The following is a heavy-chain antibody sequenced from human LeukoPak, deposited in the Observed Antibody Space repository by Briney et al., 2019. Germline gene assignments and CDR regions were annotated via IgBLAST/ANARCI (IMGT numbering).Heavy chain of an antibody. CDR2: TTATSTTT. CDR3: ARIHPPGYYFYSMDV. V-gene: IGHV3-48*01. Sequence: GRSLRLSCAASGFTFSNYNIQWVRQAPGKGLEWVPFTTATSTTTFYADPVKGRFTISRDNAKSSLYLQMDGLRAEDTAVYYCARIHPPGYYFYSMDVWGRGTTVTVSS. D-gene: IGHD1-1*01. CDR1: GFTFSNYN. J-gene: IGHJ6*03.